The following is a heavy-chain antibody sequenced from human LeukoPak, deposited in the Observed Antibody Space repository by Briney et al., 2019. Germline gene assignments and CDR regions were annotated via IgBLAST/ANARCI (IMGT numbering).Heavy chain of an antibody. CDR3: ARGFEGVAGWFDP. D-gene: IGHD3-16*01. Sequence: PSETLSLTCTVSGGSITGYYWSWIRQPPGKAPEWIGYISHRGTTKYNLSLKSRVTMSVDTSKNQLSLRLNSVIAADTAIYYCARGFEGVAGWFDPWGQGALVTVSS. CDR2: ISHRGTT. V-gene: IGHV4-59*01. CDR1: GGSITGYY. J-gene: IGHJ5*02.